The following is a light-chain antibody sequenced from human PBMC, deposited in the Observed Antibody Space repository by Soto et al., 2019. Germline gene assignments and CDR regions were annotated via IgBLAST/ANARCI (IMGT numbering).Light chain of an antibody. CDR3: QQYNNCLWT. V-gene: IGKV3-15*01. CDR2: GAS. J-gene: IGKJ1*01. Sequence: EIVMTQSPATLSVSPGERATLSCRASQSVNSNLVWYQQKPGQAPRILIYGASTRATGIPGRFSGSGYGTEFTLTISSLQSEDFAVYYCQQYNNCLWTFGQGTKVEIK. CDR1: QSVNSN.